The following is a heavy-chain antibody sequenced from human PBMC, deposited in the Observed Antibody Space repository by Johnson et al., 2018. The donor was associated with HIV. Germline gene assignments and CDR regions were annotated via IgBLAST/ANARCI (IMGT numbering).Heavy chain of an antibody. V-gene: IGHV3-15*01. Sequence: VQLVESGGGLVKPGGSLRLSCAASGFTFSNAWMNWVRQAPGKGLQWVGRIKSKPDGGSEDYAAPVKDRFTISRDDSKNTLYLQMNSLKTEDTAVYYCTTEAYSSSSAAFDIWGQGTMVTVSS. D-gene: IGHD6-6*01. CDR2: IKSKPDGGSE. CDR3: TTEAYSSSSAAFDI. CDR1: GFTFSNAW. J-gene: IGHJ3*02.